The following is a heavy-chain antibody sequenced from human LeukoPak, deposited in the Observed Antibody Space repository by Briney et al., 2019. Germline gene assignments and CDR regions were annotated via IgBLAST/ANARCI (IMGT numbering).Heavy chain of an antibody. CDR3: AREDHESYILMGSAFDI. J-gene: IGHJ3*02. CDR2: ISGYNGNT. Sequence: GASVKVSCKASDYTFTSYGIIWVRQAPGQGLEWMGWISGYNGNTNYAQKLQGRVTMTTDTSTSTAYMELRSLRSDDTAVYYCAREDHESYILMGSAFDIWGQGTMVTVSS. V-gene: IGHV1-18*01. D-gene: IGHD3-10*01. CDR1: DYTFTSYG.